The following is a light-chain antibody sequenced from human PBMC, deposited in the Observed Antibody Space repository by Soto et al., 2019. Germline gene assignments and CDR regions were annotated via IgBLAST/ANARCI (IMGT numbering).Light chain of an antibody. CDR3: QQTFGKPLVT. V-gene: IGKV1-39*01. Sequence: IQRNQSQSPLYASIGDRIFLHCLESESIRIHLNWYQQKPGKAPRLLIYAASRLQSGVPSRFSGTGSGTDFTLTISSLQPEDFAIYYCQQTFGKPLVTFGQGTRLEI. CDR2: AAS. J-gene: IGKJ5*01. CDR1: ESIRIH.